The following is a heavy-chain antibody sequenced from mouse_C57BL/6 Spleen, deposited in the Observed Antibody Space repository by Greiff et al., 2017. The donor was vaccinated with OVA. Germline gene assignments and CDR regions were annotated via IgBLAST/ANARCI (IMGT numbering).Heavy chain of an antibody. Sequence: EVKVEESGGGLVQPGGSMKLSCAASGFTFSDAWMDWVRQSPEKGLEWVAEIRNKANNHATYYAESVKGRFTISRDDSKSSVYLQMNSLRAEDTGIYYCTRPGSNYDWYFDVWGTGTTVTVSS. CDR2: IRNKANNHAT. CDR1: GFTFSDAW. J-gene: IGHJ1*03. D-gene: IGHD2-5*01. CDR3: TRPGSNYDWYFDV. V-gene: IGHV6-6*01.